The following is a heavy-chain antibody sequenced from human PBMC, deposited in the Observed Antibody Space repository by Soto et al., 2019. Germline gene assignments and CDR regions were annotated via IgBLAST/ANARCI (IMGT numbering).Heavy chain of an antibody. D-gene: IGHD3-16*01. Sequence: EVQLVESGGGLVQPGGSLRHSCAASGFSLNDYWMHWVRQAPGKGLVWVSRINTASTTTTYADSVKGRFTISRDNAKNTVYLQMSSLRAEDTAVYYCARGGGDIGDFFDYWGQGTLVTASP. CDR2: INTASTTT. J-gene: IGHJ4*02. CDR3: ARGGGDIGDFFDY. V-gene: IGHV3-74*01. CDR1: GFSLNDYW.